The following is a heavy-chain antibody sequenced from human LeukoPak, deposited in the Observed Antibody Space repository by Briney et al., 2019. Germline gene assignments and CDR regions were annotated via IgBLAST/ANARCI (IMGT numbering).Heavy chain of an antibody. CDR3: ARGTGIVATIDTPPFDY. CDR1: GGSFSGYY. D-gene: IGHD5-12*01. V-gene: IGHV4-34*01. CDR2: INHSGST. J-gene: IGHJ4*02. Sequence: PSETLSLTCAVYGGSFSGYYCNWIRQPPGKGLEWIGEINHSGSTNYNPSLKSRVTISVDTSKNQFSLKLSSVTAADTAVYYCARGTGIVATIDTPPFDYWGQRTLVTASS.